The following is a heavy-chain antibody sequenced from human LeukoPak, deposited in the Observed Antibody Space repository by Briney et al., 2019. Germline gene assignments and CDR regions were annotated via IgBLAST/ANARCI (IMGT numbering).Heavy chain of an antibody. CDR3: ARGRGGNFYYYYYYMDV. V-gene: IGHV7-4-1*02. Sequence: ASVKVSRKASGYTFTSYAMNWVRQAPGQGLEWMGWINTNTGNPTYAQGFTGRFVFSLDTSVSTAYLQISSLKAEDTAVYYCARGRGGNFYYYYYYMDVWGKGTTVTVSS. CDR1: GYTFTSYA. D-gene: IGHD4-23*01. J-gene: IGHJ6*03. CDR2: INTNTGNP.